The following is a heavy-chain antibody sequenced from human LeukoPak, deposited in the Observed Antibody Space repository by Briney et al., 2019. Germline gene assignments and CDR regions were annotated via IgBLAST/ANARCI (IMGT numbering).Heavy chain of an antibody. V-gene: IGHV6-1*01. Sequence: SQTLSLTCAISGDSVSSNSAAWNWIRQSPSRGLEWLGRTYYGSKWYNDYAVSVKSRITINPDTSKNQFSLQLNSVTPEDTAVYYCASGGSVVASSAFDIWGQGTMVTVSS. D-gene: IGHD2-15*01. CDR2: TYYGSKWYN. CDR3: ASGGSVVASSAFDI. J-gene: IGHJ3*02. CDR1: GDSVSSNSAA.